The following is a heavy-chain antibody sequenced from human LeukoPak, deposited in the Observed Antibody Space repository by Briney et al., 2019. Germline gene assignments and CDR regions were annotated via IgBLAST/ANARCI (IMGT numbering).Heavy chain of an antibody. CDR1: GFTLSSYA. D-gene: IGHD3-10*01. J-gene: IGHJ6*03. V-gene: IGHV3-23*01. CDR3: AKVMKGSERLTMVRGVIIKTAGLYYMDV. CDR2: ISASGGST. Sequence: QPGGSLLLSCAASGFTLSSYAMSCVRQAPGKGLEWVSSISASGGSTNYADSVKGRFTISRGNSKNTVYLQMNSLRAEDTAVYYCAKVMKGSERLTMVRGVIIKTAGLYYMDVWGKGTTVTVSS.